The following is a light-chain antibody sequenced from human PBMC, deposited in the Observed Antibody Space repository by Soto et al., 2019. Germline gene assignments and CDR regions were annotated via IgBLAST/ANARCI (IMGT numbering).Light chain of an antibody. CDR1: QSVSSTY. V-gene: IGKV3-20*01. CDR3: QHYGSSTWT. CDR2: GAS. Sequence: EIVLTQSPGTLSLSPGEGATLSCRASQSVSSTYLAWYQQKPGQAPRLLIYGASSRATGIPDRFSGSGSGTDFTLTISRLEPEDFAVYYCQHYGSSTWTFGQETKVEIK. J-gene: IGKJ1*01.